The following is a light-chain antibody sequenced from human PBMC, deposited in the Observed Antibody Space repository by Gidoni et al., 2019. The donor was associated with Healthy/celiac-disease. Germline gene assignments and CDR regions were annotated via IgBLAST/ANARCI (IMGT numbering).Light chain of an antibody. J-gene: IGKJ1*01. V-gene: IGKV1-33*01. CDR1: QDISNY. CDR3: QQYDNLWT. CDR2: DAS. Sequence: DIPMTQSPSSLSASVGDRVTITCQASQDISNYLNSYQQKPGKAPKLLIYDASNLEKGVPSRFSGSGSGTDFTLTSRSLQPEDMATYYCQQYDNLWTCGQGTKVEIK.